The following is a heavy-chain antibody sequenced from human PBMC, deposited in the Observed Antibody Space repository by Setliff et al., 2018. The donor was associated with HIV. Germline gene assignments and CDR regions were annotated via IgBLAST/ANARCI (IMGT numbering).Heavy chain of an antibody. CDR2: ITDSGDST. J-gene: IGHJ4*02. CDR3: VKVPGSGIVRYFDY. CDR1: GFTFATYA. V-gene: IGHV3-23*01. Sequence: PGESLTLSCAASGFTFATYAMNWVRQAPGKGLEWVSTITDSGDSTYYADSVKGRFTISRDNSKNTLYLQMNSLTDADTALYYCVKVPGSGIVRYFDYWGQGTLVTVSS. D-gene: IGHD3-22*01.